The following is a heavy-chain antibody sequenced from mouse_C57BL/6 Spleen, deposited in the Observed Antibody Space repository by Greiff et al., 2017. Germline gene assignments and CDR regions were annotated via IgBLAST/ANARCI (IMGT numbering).Heavy chain of an antibody. CDR3: AREDSYPAWFAY. V-gene: IGHV1-82*01. J-gene: IGHJ3*01. Sequence: QVQLQQSGPELVKPGASVKISCKASGYAFSSSWMNWVKQRPGKGLEWIGRIYPGDGDTNYNGKFKGKATLTADKSSSTAYMQLSSLTSEDSAVYFCAREDSYPAWFAYWGQGTLVTVSA. D-gene: IGHD1-1*01. CDR2: IYPGDGDT. CDR1: GYAFSSSW.